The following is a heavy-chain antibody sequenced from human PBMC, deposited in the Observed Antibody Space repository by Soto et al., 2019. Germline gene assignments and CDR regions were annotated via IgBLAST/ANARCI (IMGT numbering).Heavy chain of an antibody. CDR1: GGTFSSYA. CDR3: ARGPARAPAVVITLTYFDY. D-gene: IGHD3-22*01. CDR2: IIPIFGTA. J-gene: IGHJ4*02. Sequence: GASLKVSFKASGGTFSSYAISWLRQAPGQGLEWMGGIIPIFGTANYPQKFKGRVTITADESTSTAYMELSSLRSEDTAVYYCARGPARAPAVVITLTYFDYWGQGTLVTVSS. V-gene: IGHV1-69*13.